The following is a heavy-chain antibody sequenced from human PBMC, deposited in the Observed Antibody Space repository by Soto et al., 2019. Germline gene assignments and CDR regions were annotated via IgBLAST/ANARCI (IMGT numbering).Heavy chain of an antibody. CDR2: IYYSGST. CDR1: GGSISSGGYY. Sequence: SETLSLTCTVSGGSISSGGYYWSWIRQHPGKGLEWIGYIYYSGSTYYNPSLKSRVTISVDTSKNQFYMELSSLRSEDTAVYYCARDTHPVTTQKRNWFDPWGQGTLVTVSS. D-gene: IGHD4-17*01. CDR3: ARDTHPVTTQKRNWFDP. V-gene: IGHV4-31*03. J-gene: IGHJ5*02.